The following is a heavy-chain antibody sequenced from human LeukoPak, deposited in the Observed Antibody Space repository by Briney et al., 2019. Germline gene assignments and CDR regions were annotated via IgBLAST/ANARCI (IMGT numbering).Heavy chain of an antibody. D-gene: IGHD6-13*01. J-gene: IGHJ4*02. V-gene: IGHV1-2*02. CDR2: INPNSGGT. Sequence: ASVKVSFKASGYTFSGYYMHWVRQAPGQGLEWMGWINPNSGGTNYAQKFQARVTMTRDTSISTAYMELSRLRSDDTAVYYCARELGRRAADGGYWGQGSLVTVSS. CDR3: ARELGRRAADGGY. CDR1: GYTFSGYY.